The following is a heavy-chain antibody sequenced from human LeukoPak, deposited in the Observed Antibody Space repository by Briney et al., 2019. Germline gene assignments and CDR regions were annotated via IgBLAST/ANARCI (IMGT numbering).Heavy chain of an antibody. CDR2: IYYSGST. CDR1: GGSISSYY. D-gene: IGHD3-22*01. Sequence: SETLSLTCTVSGGSISSYYWSWLRQPPGKGLEWLGYIYYSGSTNYNPSLKSRVTISVDTSKNQFSLRLSSVTAADTAVYYCARVTGYMIEDYFDYWGQGTLVTVSS. CDR3: ARVTGYMIEDYFDY. J-gene: IGHJ4*02. V-gene: IGHV4-59*01.